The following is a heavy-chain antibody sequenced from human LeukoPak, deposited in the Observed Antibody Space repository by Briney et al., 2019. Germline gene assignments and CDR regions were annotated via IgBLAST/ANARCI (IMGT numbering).Heavy chain of an antibody. CDR3: ARDAGGYYDTSGYSE. J-gene: IGHJ4*02. CDR1: GYTFTGYY. D-gene: IGHD3-22*01. CDR2: INPNSGDT. Sequence: ASVKVSCKTSGYTFTGYYIHCVRQAPGQGLEWMGWINPNSGDTNYAHRFQGRVTMTRDTSIRTVYMELSRLRSDDTAVYYCARDAGGYYDTSGYSEWGQGTLVSVSS. V-gene: IGHV1-2*07.